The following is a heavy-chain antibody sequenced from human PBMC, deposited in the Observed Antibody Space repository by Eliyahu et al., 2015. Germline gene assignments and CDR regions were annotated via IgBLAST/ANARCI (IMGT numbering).Heavy chain of an antibody. J-gene: IGHJ4*02. CDR1: GGSIISGNYY. V-gene: IGHV4-61*02. D-gene: IGHD3-10*01. CDR2: FYTSGST. Sequence: QVQLQESGPGLVKPSQTLSLTCTVSGGSIISGNYYWSWIRQPAGKGLEWIGHFYTSGSTNYNPSLKSRVTISVDTSKNQFSLKLSSVTAADTAVYYCARGEYHYGSGNFYPLNFDYWGQGTLVTVSS. CDR3: ARGEYHYGSGNFYPLNFDY.